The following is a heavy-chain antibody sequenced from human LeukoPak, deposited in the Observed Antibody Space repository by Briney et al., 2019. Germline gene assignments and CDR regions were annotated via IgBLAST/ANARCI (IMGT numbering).Heavy chain of an antibody. Sequence: GGSLRLSCAASGFTFSSYSMNWVRQAPGKGLEWVSSIGSSSSYIYYADSVKGRFTISRDNAKNSLYLQMNSLRAEDTAVYYCARDSSMYYDSSGYQDYWGQGTLVTVSS. J-gene: IGHJ4*02. CDR1: GFTFSSYS. CDR2: IGSSSSYI. V-gene: IGHV3-21*01. CDR3: ARDSSMYYDSSGYQDY. D-gene: IGHD3-22*01.